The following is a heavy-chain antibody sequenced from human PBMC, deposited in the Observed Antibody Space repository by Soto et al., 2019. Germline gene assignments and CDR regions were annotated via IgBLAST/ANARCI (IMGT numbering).Heavy chain of an antibody. CDR2: ISAYNGHT. CDR1: GYTFTSYA. Sequence: QVQLVQSGAEVKKPGASVKVSCKASGYTFTSYAIIWVRQAPGQGLEWVGWISAYNGHTNYAQSLQGRVTLTTDTSTSTAYMDLRSLRSDDTAVYYCERGDTSSGRVGYWGQGTLVTVSS. J-gene: IGHJ4*02. V-gene: IGHV1-18*01. CDR3: ERGDTSSGRVGY. D-gene: IGHD6-19*01.